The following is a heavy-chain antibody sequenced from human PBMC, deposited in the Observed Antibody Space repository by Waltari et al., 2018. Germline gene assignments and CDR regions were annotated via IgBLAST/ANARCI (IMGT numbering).Heavy chain of an antibody. CDR2: VRGDGRT. CDR1: GDSMTTPDC. J-gene: IGHJ4*02. D-gene: IGHD2-15*01. V-gene: IGHV4-4*02. Sequence: QLQLQESGPGLVKPSGTLSLTCAEAGDSMTTPDCWSWVRQPPGKGLEWIGQVRGDGRTNYNPSVASRITISLDTSTDQFSLRVTSATAADTAVYYCARDRGRGLYLDTWGQGILVTVSS. CDR3: ARDRGRGLYLDT.